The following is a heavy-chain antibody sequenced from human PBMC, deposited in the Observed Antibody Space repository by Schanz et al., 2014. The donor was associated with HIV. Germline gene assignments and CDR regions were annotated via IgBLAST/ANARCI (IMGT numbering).Heavy chain of an antibody. CDR1: GYTFTNYG. D-gene: IGHD6-6*01. Sequence: QAQLVQSGAEVSEPGASVKVSCKASGYTFTNYGINWVRQAPGQGLEWMGGIIPIFGTANYAQKFQGSVTITADDSTSTAYMELRSLRSEDTAVYYCSRRLGDSSSSEPFDIWGQGTKVTVSS. CDR3: SRRLGDSSSSEPFDI. CDR2: IIPIFGTA. V-gene: IGHV1-69*01. J-gene: IGHJ3*02.